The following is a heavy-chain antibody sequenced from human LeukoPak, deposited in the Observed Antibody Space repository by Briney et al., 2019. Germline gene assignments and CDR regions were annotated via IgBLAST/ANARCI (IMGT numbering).Heavy chain of an antibody. D-gene: IGHD3-22*01. V-gene: IGHV4-34*01. CDR2: INHSGST. J-gene: IGHJ3*02. CDR1: GFTFSSYS. CDR3: ARGSRRSYYYDSSANRDAFDI. Sequence: GSLRLSCAASGFTFSSYSMTWVRQPPGKGLEWIGEINHSGSTNYNPSLKSRVTISVDTSKNQFSLKLSSVTAADTAVYYCARGSRRSYYYDSSANRDAFDIWGQGTMVTVSS.